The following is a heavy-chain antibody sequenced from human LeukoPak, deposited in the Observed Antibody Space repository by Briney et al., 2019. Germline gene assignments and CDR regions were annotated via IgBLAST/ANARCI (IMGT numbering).Heavy chain of an antibody. J-gene: IGHJ6*03. Sequence: PSETLSLTCTVSGGSISSGSYYWSWIRQPAGKGLEWIGRIYTSGSTNYNPSLKSRVTISVDTSKNQFSLKLSSVTAADTAVYYCARGLAAAGLWNYYYYMDVWGKGTTVTVSS. V-gene: IGHV4-61*02. CDR2: IYTSGST. D-gene: IGHD6-13*01. CDR1: GGSISSGSYY. CDR3: ARGLAAAGLWNYYYYMDV.